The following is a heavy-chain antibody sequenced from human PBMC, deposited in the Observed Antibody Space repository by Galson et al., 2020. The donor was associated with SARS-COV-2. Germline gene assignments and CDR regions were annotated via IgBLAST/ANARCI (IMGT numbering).Heavy chain of an antibody. J-gene: IGHJ4*02. D-gene: IGHD2-15*01. CDR2: INAGNGNT. V-gene: IGHV1-3*01. CDR3: ALNPGTGGRFDY. Sequence: GESLKISCKASGYTFTSYAMHWVRQAPGQRLEWMGWINAGNGNTKYSQKFQGRVTITRDTSASTAYMELSSLRSEDTAVYYCALNPGTGGRFDYWGQGILVTVSS. CDR1: GYTFTSYA.